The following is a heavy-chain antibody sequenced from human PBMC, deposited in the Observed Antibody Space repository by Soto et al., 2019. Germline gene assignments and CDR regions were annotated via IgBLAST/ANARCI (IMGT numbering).Heavy chain of an antibody. CDR1: GGTFSSYA. Sequence: QVQLAQSGAEVKKPGSSVKVSCKASGGTFSSYAISWVRQAPGQGLEWMGGIIPIFGTANYAQKFQGRVTITADESTSTAYMELSSLRSEDTAVYYCARVAYYYDSSGYGWFDPWGQGTLVTVSS. V-gene: IGHV1-69*12. CDR3: ARVAYYYDSSGYGWFDP. CDR2: IIPIFGTA. J-gene: IGHJ5*02. D-gene: IGHD3-22*01.